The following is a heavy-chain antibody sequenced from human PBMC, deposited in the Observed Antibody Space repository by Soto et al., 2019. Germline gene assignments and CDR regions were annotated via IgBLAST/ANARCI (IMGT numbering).Heavy chain of an antibody. J-gene: IGHJ4*02. CDR1: GYTFTSYG. CDR3: ARGRGATDGYYYDSSGYPRHFDY. D-gene: IGHD3-22*01. Sequence: ASVKVSCKASGYTFTSYGISWVRQAPGQGLEWMGWISAYNGNTNYAQKLQGRVTMTTDTSTSTAYMELRSLRSDDTAVYYCARGRGATDGYYYDSSGYPRHFDYWGQGTLVTVSS. V-gene: IGHV1-18*01. CDR2: ISAYNGNT.